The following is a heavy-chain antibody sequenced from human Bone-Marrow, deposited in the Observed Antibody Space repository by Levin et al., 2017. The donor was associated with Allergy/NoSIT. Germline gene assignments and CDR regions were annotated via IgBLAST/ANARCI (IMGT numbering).Heavy chain of an antibody. Sequence: QSGESLKISCAASGFSFRDYDMHWVRQAPGKGLEWVAIISYDGRKKHYGDSVRGRFTIARDNSKNTLYMEINSLRPEDTAVYYCARNSGYDQDLDYWGQGTLVTVSS. D-gene: IGHD5-12*01. V-gene: IGHV3-30*04. CDR3: ARNSGYDQDLDY. CDR1: GFSFRDYD. J-gene: IGHJ4*02. CDR2: ISYDGRKK.